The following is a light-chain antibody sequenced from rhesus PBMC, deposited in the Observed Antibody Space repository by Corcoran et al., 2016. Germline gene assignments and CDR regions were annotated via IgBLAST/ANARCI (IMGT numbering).Light chain of an antibody. J-gene: IGKJ3*01. CDR3: QHGYGILFT. V-gene: IGKV1-33*02. CDR1: QGISNI. CDR2: AAS. Sequence: DIQMTQSPSSLSASVGDTVTITCQASQGISNILAWYQQKPGKVPNLLIYAASTFQSGVPSRFSGSGSGTAFTLTISSLQPEDFATYYCQHGYGILFTFGPGTKLDIK.